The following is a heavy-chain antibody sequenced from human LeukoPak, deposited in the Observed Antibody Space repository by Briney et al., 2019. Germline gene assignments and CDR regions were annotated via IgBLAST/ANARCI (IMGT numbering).Heavy chain of an antibody. J-gene: IGHJ5*02. CDR1: GYNFNDFG. CDR3: AGGGFYYYDSSGYYGFDP. D-gene: IGHD3-22*01. V-gene: IGHV1-18*01. CDR2: ISALTGDT. Sequence: ASVKVSCKASGYNFNDFGVTWVRQAPGQGLEWMGWISALTGDTNYAQKFQGRVTMTTDTSTDTAYMEMRSLRSDDTAVYYCAGGGFYYYDSSGYYGFDPWGQGTLVTVSS.